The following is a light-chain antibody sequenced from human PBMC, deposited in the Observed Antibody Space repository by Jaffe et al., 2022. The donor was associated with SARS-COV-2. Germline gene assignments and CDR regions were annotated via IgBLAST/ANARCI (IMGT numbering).Light chain of an antibody. CDR1: QGIRSD. CDR2: IAT. Sequence: AIQMTQSPSSLSAYVGDRVTITCRASQGIRSDLGWYQQKPGKAPKLLIYIATSLQSGVPSRFSGSGSGTDFTLTISSLQPEDSATYYCLQDHSYPRTFGQGTKVEIK. V-gene: IGKV1-6*01. J-gene: IGKJ1*01. CDR3: LQDHSYPRT.